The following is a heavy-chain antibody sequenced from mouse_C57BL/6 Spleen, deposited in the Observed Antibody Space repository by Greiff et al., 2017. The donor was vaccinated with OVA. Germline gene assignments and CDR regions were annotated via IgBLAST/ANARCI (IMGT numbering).Heavy chain of an antibody. Sequence: QVQLKESGAELARPGASVKLSCKASGYTFTSYGISWVKQRTGQGLEWIGEIYPRSGNTYYNEKFKGKATLTADKSSSTAYMELRSLTSEDSAVYFCARKGYGYDEEYYFDYWGQGTTLTVSS. CDR2: IYPRSGNT. CDR3: ARKGYGYDEEYYFDY. V-gene: IGHV1-81*01. CDR1: GYTFTSYG. D-gene: IGHD2-2*01. J-gene: IGHJ2*01.